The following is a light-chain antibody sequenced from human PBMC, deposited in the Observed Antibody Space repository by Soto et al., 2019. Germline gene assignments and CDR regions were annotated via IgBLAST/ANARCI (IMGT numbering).Light chain of an antibody. CDR1: SSDVGGYNY. J-gene: IGLJ1*01. CDR2: EVS. Sequence: QSALTQPASVSGSPGQSITISCTGTSSDVGGYNYVSWYQQHPGKAPKLMIYEVSNRPSGVSNRFSGSKSGNTASLTISGLQAEDEADYYCSSYTSSSVLFGTGTKVTVL. CDR3: SSYTSSSVL. V-gene: IGLV2-14*01.